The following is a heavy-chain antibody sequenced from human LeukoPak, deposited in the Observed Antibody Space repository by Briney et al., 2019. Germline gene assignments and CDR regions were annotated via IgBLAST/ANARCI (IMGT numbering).Heavy chain of an antibody. D-gene: IGHD4-17*01. CDR3: ARQGGGDFVDS. Sequence: SETLSLTCSVSNGSITGTSYYWAWIRQSPGKGLEWIGTTSSGGSAYYKPSLKSRVTIFVDTSKTQFSLRLTSVTAADTAIYYCARQGGGDFVDSWGQGTQVSVS. CDR1: NGSITGTSYY. J-gene: IGHJ4*02. CDR2: TSSGGSA. V-gene: IGHV4-39*01.